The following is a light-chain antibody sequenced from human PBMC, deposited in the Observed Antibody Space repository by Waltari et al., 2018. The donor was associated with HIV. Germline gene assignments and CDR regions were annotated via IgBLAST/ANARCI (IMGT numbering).Light chain of an antibody. CDR1: KLGDKY. J-gene: IGLJ2*01. V-gene: IGLV3-1*01. CDR2: QDS. Sequence: SYELTQPPSVSVSPGQTASITCSGDKLGDKYACWYQQKPGQSPVLVIYQDSKRPSGFPWRFSGANSGNTATLTISGTQAMDEGDYYCQAWDSSTVVFGGGTKLTVL. CDR3: QAWDSSTVV.